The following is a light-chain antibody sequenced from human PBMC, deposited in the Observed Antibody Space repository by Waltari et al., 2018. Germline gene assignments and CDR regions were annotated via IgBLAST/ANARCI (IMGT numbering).Light chain of an antibody. J-gene: IGLJ1*01. Sequence: SYELPQPPSVSVSPGQTARITCSGAALPKQFAYSYQQKPGQAPVVVIYKDTERPSGIPERFSGSSSGTTVTLTISGVQAEDEADYYCQSADSSGTYEVFGTGTKVTVL. CDR1: ALPKQF. CDR3: QSADSSGTYEV. CDR2: KDT. V-gene: IGLV3-25*03.